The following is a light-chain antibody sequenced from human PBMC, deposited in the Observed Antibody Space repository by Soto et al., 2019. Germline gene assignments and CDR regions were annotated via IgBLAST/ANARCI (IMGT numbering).Light chain of an antibody. V-gene: IGLV2-8*01. CDR2: EVN. Sequence: QSVLTQPPSASGSPGQSVTISCTGTSSDVGGYNYVSWYQQHPGKVPKLMVYEVNKRPSGVPDRFSGSKSGNTASLTVSGRQAEDEADYYCTSYAGGNNVFGTGTKVTVL. CDR1: SSDVGGYNY. CDR3: TSYAGGNNV. J-gene: IGLJ1*01.